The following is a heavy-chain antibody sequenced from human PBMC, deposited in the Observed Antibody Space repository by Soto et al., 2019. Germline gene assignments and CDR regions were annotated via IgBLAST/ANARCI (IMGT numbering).Heavy chain of an antibody. CDR3: ARSCSSTSCYFVLDV. J-gene: IGHJ6*02. Sequence: GASVKVSCTASGYTFTSYGISWVRQAPGQGLEWMGWISAYNGNTNYAQKFQGWVTMTRDTSISTAYMELSRLRSDDTAVYYCARSCSSTSCYFVLDVWGQGTTVTVSS. CDR2: ISAYNGNT. V-gene: IGHV1-18*01. CDR1: GYTFTSYG. D-gene: IGHD2-2*01.